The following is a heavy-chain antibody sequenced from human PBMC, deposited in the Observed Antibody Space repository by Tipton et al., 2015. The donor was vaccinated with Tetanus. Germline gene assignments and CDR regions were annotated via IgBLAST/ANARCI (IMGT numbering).Heavy chain of an antibody. J-gene: IGHJ5*01. D-gene: IGHD1/OR15-1a*01. CDR2: IHPGDSDI. V-gene: IGHV5-51*01. CDR1: GYSFPHYY. CDR3: ARRRTNTNLFFWFES. Sequence: VQLVQSGAEVKKPGESLKISCQASGYSFPHYYIAWVRHMPGKGLEWMGPIHPGDSDIQYSPSFRGQVAISADKSVNTAYLQWSSLKASDTGVYYCARRRTNTNLFFWFESWGQGTQVTVSS.